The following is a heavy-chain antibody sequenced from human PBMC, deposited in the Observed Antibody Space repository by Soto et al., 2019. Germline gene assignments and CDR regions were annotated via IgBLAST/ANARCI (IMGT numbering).Heavy chain of an antibody. V-gene: IGHV3-30*03. D-gene: IGHD6-19*01. J-gene: IGHJ4*01. Sequence: QVQLVESGGGVVQPGRSLRLSCAASGFTFSSYGMHWVRQAPGKGLEWVAVISYDGSNKYYADSVKGRFTISRDNSKNTLYLQMNSLRAEDTAVYYCARTPYSSGWSNFDYWGHGTLVTVSS. CDR2: ISYDGSNK. CDR3: ARTPYSSGWSNFDY. CDR1: GFTFSSYG.